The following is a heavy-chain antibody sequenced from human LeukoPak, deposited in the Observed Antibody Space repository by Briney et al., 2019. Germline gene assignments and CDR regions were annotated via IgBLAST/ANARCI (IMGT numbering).Heavy chain of an antibody. D-gene: IGHD6-19*01. CDR1: GFTFSSYA. CDR2: ISGSGGST. J-gene: IGHJ5*02. Sequence: GGSLRLTCAASGFTFSSYAMSWVRQAPGKGLEWVSAISGSGGSTYYADSVKGRFTISRDNSKNTLYLQMNSLRAEDTAVYYCARPGLAVAGTRWFDPWGQGTLVTVSP. CDR3: ARPGLAVAGTRWFDP. V-gene: IGHV3-23*01.